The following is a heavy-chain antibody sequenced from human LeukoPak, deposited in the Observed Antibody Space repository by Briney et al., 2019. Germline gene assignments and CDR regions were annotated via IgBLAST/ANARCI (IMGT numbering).Heavy chain of an antibody. CDR1: GYRFTSYW. V-gene: IGHV5-51*01. CDR3: ARHSGSYYIEYYFDY. J-gene: IGHJ4*02. D-gene: IGHD1-26*01. CDR2: IYPSDSNT. Sequence: GESLKISCKGSGYRFTSYWIGWVRQLPGKGLEWMGIIYPSDSNTRYSPSFQGQVTISADKSISPAYLQWSSLKASDTAMYYCARHSGSYYIEYYFDYWGQGTLVTVSS.